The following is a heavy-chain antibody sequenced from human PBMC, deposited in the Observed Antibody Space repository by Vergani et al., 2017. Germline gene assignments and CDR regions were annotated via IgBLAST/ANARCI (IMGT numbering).Heavy chain of an antibody. Sequence: EVQLVESGGVVVQPGGSLRLSCAASGFTFDEYGMYWVRQAPGKGLEWLSFIRWDGSRTYYADSVKGRFTVSRDNSKNSLYLQMSSLRVEDTALYYCVKDDDITKVRGVQRPDRNYFGMDVWGQGTTVTVSS. V-gene: IGHV3-43D*04. CDR2: IRWDGSRT. CDR3: VKDDDITKVRGVQRPDRNYFGMDV. CDR1: GFTFDEYG. D-gene: IGHD3-10*01. J-gene: IGHJ6*02.